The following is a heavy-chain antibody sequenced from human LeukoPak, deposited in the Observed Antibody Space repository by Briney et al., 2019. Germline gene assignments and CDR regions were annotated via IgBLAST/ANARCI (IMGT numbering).Heavy chain of an antibody. CDR2: ISGSGVTT. D-gene: IGHD1-26*01. J-gene: IGHJ1*01. CDR1: GFTFSSYA. CDR3: AKKVVVGATSPYSDFQD. Sequence: GSXXLXCXASGFTFSSYAMSWVRQAPGKGLEWVSAISGSGVTTHYAGSVKGRFSISRDNSKNTLYLQMNSLRAEDTALYYCAKKVVVGATSPYSDFQDWGQGTLVTVSS. V-gene: IGHV3-23*01.